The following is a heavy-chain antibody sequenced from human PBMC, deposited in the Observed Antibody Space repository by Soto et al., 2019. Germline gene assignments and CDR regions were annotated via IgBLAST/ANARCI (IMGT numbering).Heavy chain of an antibody. CDR3: ARRYDPYYFDY. CDR1: GFSLTTNAVA. Sequence: QITLKESGPPLVKPTQTLTLTCTFSGFSLTTNAVAVGWIRQPPGKALEWLAIIYGNDAKFYSPSLKSRLTITKDTSTNHVVLTMTTMDPVDTATYYCARRYDPYYFDYWGQGTLVTVSS. D-gene: IGHD1-1*01. V-gene: IGHV2-5*01. CDR2: IYGNDAK. J-gene: IGHJ4*02.